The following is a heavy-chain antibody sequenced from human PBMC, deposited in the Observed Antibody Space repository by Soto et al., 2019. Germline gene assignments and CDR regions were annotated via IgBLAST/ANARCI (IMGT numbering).Heavy chain of an antibody. CDR1: GFTFSSYA. J-gene: IGHJ4*02. CDR2: ISGSGGST. Sequence: PGGSLRLSCAAPGFTFSSYAMSWVRQAPGKGLEWVSAISGSGGSTYYADSVKGRFTISRDNSKNTLYLQMNSLRAEDTAVYYCAKDRIQLWALFDYWGQGTLVTVSS. CDR3: AKDRIQLWALFDY. V-gene: IGHV3-23*01. D-gene: IGHD5-18*01.